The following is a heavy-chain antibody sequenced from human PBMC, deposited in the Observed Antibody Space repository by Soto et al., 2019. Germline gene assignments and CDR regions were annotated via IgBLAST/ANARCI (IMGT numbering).Heavy chain of an antibody. CDR3: ARDGLQLWYSFDY. J-gene: IGHJ4*02. CDR2: ISYDGSNK. V-gene: IGHV3-30-3*01. CDR1: GFTFSSYA. Sequence: GGSLRLSCAASGFTFSSYAMHWVRQAPGKGLEWVAVISYDGSNKYYADSVKGRFTISRDNSKNTLYLQMNSLRAEDTAVYYCARDGLQLWYSFDYWGQGTLVTVSS. D-gene: IGHD5-18*01.